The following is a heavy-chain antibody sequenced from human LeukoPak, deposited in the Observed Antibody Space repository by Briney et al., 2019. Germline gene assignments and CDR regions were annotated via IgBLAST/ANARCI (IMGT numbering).Heavy chain of an antibody. V-gene: IGHV3-53*01. CDR1: GFTVSSNY. CDR3: ARADHYDSQFDY. D-gene: IGHD3-22*01. J-gene: IGHJ4*02. Sequence: GGSLRLSCAASGFTVSSNYMSWVRQAPGKGLEWVSVIYSGGSTYYADSVKGRFTISRDNSKNTLYLQMNSLRAEDTAVYYCARADHYDSQFDYWGQGTLVTVSS. CDR2: IYSGGST.